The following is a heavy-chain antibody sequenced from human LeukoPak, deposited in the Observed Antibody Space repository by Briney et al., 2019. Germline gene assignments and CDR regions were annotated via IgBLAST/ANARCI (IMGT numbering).Heavy chain of an antibody. CDR1: GFTFRNYV. Sequence: GGSLRLSCTASGFTFRNYVMSWVRQAPGKGLEWVSSIRSSGDDTSSADSVKGRFTISRDNSKNTLYLQMNSLRAEDTAVYYCTTGKQNGATDFDYWGQGTLVTVSS. D-gene: IGHD1-26*01. V-gene: IGHV3-23*01. CDR3: TTGKQNGATDFDY. CDR2: IRSSGDDT. J-gene: IGHJ4*02.